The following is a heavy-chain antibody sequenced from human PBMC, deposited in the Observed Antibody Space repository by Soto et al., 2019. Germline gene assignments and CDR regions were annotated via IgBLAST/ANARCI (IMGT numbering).Heavy chain of an antibody. Sequence: PSETLSLTCAVYGGSFSGYYWSWIRQPPGKGLEWIGEINHSGSTNYNPSLKSRVTISVDTSKNQFPLKLSSVTAADTAVYYCAYDFWRGYSSPSRGFDPWGQGTLVTVSS. D-gene: IGHD3-3*01. CDR3: AYDFWRGYSSPSRGFDP. CDR1: GGSFSGYY. J-gene: IGHJ5*02. V-gene: IGHV4-34*01. CDR2: INHSGST.